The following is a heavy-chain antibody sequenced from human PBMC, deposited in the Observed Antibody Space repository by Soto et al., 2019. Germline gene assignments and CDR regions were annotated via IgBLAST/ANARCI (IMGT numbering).Heavy chain of an antibody. CDR3: GRLEGLATISYYFDY. V-gene: IGHV4-59*08. CDR1: GDSITSYY. CDR2: VYYSGSAYVHYTGST. J-gene: IGHJ4*02. D-gene: IGHD3-9*01. Sequence: SETLSLTCTVSGDSITSYYCHWIRQVPGRGLEWIAYVYYSGSAYVHYTGSTNYNPSLKSRASISVDKSKNQFSLKLMSLSAADTAVYYCGRLEGLATISYYFDYWGQGALVTVSS.